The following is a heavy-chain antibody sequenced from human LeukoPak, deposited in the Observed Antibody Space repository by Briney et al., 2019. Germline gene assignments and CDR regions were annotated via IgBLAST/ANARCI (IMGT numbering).Heavy chain of an antibody. Sequence: PGGSLRLSXAASGFTFSSYAMSWVRQTPGKGLEWVSAISGSGGSTYYADSVKGRFTISRDNSKNTLYLQMNSLRAEDTAVYYCAKVPRLGIVGAYNWFDPWGQGTLVTVSS. CDR2: ISGSGGST. V-gene: IGHV3-23*01. D-gene: IGHD1-26*01. J-gene: IGHJ5*02. CDR3: AKVPRLGIVGAYNWFDP. CDR1: GFTFSSYA.